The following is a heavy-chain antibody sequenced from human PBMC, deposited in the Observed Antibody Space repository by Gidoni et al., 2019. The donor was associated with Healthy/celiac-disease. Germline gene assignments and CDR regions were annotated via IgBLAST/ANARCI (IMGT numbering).Heavy chain of an antibody. CDR3: ARDFCGGDCYIPDAFDI. CDR2: ISRRCSTI. J-gene: IGHJ3*02. V-gene: IGHV3-11*01. D-gene: IGHD2-21*02. Sequence: QVQLVASGGGLVKPGGSLRLSCAASGFTFSDYYRSWIRQAPGKGLEWVSYISRRCSTIYYADSVKGRFTISRDNAKNSLYLQMNSLRAEDTAVYYCARDFCGGDCYIPDAFDIWGQGTMVTVSS. CDR1: GFTFSDYY.